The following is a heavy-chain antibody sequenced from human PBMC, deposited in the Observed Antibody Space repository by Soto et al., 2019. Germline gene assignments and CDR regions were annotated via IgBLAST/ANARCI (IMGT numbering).Heavy chain of an antibody. Sequence: QVQLVQSGAEVKKPGSSVKVSCKASGGTFSSYAISWVRQAPGQGLEGMGGIIPIFGTANYAQKFQGRVTITADESTSTAYMELSSLRSEDTAVYYCAKSYDSSGYSGDDAFDIWGQGTMVTVSS. CDR3: AKSYDSSGYSGDDAFDI. V-gene: IGHV1-69*01. CDR2: IIPIFGTA. CDR1: GGTFSSYA. J-gene: IGHJ3*02. D-gene: IGHD3-22*01.